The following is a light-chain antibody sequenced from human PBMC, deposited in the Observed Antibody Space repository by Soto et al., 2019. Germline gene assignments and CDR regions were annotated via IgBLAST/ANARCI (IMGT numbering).Light chain of an antibody. V-gene: IGKV1D-12*01. CDR2: AAS. J-gene: IGKJ5*01. Sequence: DIQMTQSPSSVSASVGDRVTLTCRASQGISSWLAWYQQKPGKAPKLLIYAASSLQSGVPSRFSGNGSGTDFTLIISSLQPEEFATYYCEEAYSFPITFGKGTRLAIK. CDR1: QGISSW. CDR3: EEAYSFPIT.